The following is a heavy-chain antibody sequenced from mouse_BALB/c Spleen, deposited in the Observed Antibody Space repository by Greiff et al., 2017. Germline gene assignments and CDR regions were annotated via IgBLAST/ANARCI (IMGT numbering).Heavy chain of an antibody. CDR1: GYTFTSYT. Sequence: QVQLKESGAELARPGASVKMSCKASGYTFTSYTMHWVKQRPGQGLEWIGYINPSSGYTNYNQKFKDKATLTADKSSSTAYMQLSSLTSEDSAVYYCARFGNYESYAMDYWGQGTSVTVSS. CDR2: INPSSGYT. V-gene: IGHV1-4*01. CDR3: ARFGNYESYAMDY. D-gene: IGHD2-1*01. J-gene: IGHJ4*01.